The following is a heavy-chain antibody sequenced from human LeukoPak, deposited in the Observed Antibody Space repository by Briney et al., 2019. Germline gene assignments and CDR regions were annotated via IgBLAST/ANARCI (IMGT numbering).Heavy chain of an antibody. V-gene: IGHV5-51*01. CDR3: ARRRTLRLDAFDP. CDR1: GYSFTNYR. D-gene: IGHD5/OR15-5a*01. J-gene: IGHJ5*02. CDR2: IYPGDSDT. Sequence: GESLKISCKGSGYSFTNYRIGWVRQMPGKGLEWMGTIYPGDSDTRYSPSFRGQVTISVDKSISTAYPQWSSLKASDTAMYYCARRRTLRLDAFDPWGQGTLVTVSS.